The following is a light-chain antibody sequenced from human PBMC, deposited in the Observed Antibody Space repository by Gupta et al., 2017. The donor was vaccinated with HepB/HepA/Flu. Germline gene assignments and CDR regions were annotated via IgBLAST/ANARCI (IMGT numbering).Light chain of an antibody. CDR1: STNIGSVT. Sequence: QSVLTQPPSTSGTPGPTVTISCSGSSTNIGSVTVNWYQHLPGTAPKLLIYNDYQRPSGVPDRFSGSKSGTSASLAISGLQSGDEAHYYCSSWDHSLNGVVFGGGTTLTVL. J-gene: IGLJ3*02. CDR2: NDY. V-gene: IGLV1-44*01. CDR3: SSWDHSLNGVV.